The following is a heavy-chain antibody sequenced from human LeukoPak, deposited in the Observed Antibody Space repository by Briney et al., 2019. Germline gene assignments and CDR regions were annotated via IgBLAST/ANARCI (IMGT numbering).Heavy chain of an antibody. J-gene: IGHJ4*02. CDR2: INHSGST. CDR1: GGSFSGYY. Sequence: PSETLSLTCAVYGGSFSGYYWSWIRQPPGKGLEWIGEINHSGSTNYNPSLKSRVTISVDTSKNQFSLKLSSVTAADTAAYYCARGPQKNSSSYSVNAGPSDYWGQGTLVTVSS. V-gene: IGHV4-34*01. CDR3: ARGPQKNSSSYSVNAGPSDY. D-gene: IGHD6-6*01.